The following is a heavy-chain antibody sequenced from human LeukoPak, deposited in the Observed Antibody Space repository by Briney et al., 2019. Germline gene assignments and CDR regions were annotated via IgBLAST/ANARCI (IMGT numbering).Heavy chain of an antibody. V-gene: IGHV4-39*01. Sequence: PSETLSLTCTVSGGSISSSDYYWGWIRQPPGERLECIGTIYYNGNTYYNPSLQSRVIISADTSKNQFSLKVTSVTAPDTAVYYCARTVGTHRFDYWGQGILVTVSS. CDR3: ARTVGTHRFDY. CDR1: GGSISSSDYY. J-gene: IGHJ4*02. D-gene: IGHD4-23*01. CDR2: IYYNGNT.